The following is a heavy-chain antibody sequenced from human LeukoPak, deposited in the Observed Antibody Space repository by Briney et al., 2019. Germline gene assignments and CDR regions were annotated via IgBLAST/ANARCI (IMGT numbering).Heavy chain of an antibody. CDR3: ARELAAAGGRYFDY. V-gene: IGHV4-59*12. J-gene: IGHJ4*02. CDR2: IYYSGST. D-gene: IGHD6-13*01. Sequence: SETLSLTCTVSGGSISSYYWSWIRQPPGKGLEWIGYIYYSGSTNYNPSLKSRVTMSVDTSKNQFSLNLTSVTAADTAVYYCARELAAAGGRYFDYWGQGTLVTVSS. CDR1: GGSISSYY.